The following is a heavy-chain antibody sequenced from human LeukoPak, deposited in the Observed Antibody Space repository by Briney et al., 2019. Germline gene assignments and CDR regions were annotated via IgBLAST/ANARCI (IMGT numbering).Heavy chain of an antibody. CDR1: GFTFTSHG. J-gene: IGHJ4*02. D-gene: IGHD6-25*01. CDR3: ARWLTSSGWPPPLGY. CDR2: ISAYNGNR. V-gene: IGHV1-18*04. Sequence: ASVKVSCKASGFTFTSHGFSWVRQAPGQGLQWMGLISAYNGNRNYAQNLQGRVTMTTDTSTSTVYMELRSLTSDDTAVYYCARWLTSSGWPPPLGYWGQGTLVTVFS.